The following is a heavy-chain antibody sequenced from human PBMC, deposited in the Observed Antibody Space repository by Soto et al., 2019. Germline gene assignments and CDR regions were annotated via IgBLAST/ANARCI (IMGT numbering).Heavy chain of an antibody. D-gene: IGHD2-15*01. V-gene: IGHV4-34*01. Sequence: PSETLSLTCAVYGGSFSGYYWSWIRQPPGKGLEWIGEINHSGSTNYNPSLKSRVTISVDTSKNQFSLKLFSVTAADTVVYYCAIVSCSGGSCYPRNYYYYYGMDAWGQGTTVTVSS. CDR2: INHSGST. CDR1: GGSFSGYY. J-gene: IGHJ6*02. CDR3: AIVSCSGGSCYPRNYYYYYGMDA.